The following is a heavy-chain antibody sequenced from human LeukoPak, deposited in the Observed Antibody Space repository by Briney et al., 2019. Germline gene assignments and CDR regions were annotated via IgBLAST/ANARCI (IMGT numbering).Heavy chain of an antibody. CDR3: ARGGPLHCYSSSCHHNPFDY. CDR1: GYTFTSYG. D-gene: IGHD6-13*01. V-gene: IGHV1-18*01. Sequence: ASVKVSCKASGYTFTSYGISWVRQAPGQGLEWMGWISAYNGNTNYAQKLQGRVTMTTDTSTSTAYMELRSLRSDDTAVYYCARGGPLHCYSSSCHHNPFDYWGQGTLVTVSS. J-gene: IGHJ4*02. CDR2: ISAYNGNT.